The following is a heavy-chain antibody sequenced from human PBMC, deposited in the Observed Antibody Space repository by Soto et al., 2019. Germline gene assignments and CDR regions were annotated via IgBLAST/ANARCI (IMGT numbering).Heavy chain of an antibody. CDR3: ASGIQGSSSWLRSGNLDC. CDR1: GYTFTSYG. CDR2: ISAYNGNT. D-gene: IGHD6-13*01. J-gene: IGHJ4*02. Sequence: QVQLVQSGAEVKKPGASVKVSCKASGYTFTSYGINWVRQAPGQGLEWMGWISAYNGNTNYAHKIQGRVTMTTDTSTSTAYMELRSLRTDDTAVYYCASGIQGSSSWLRSGNLDCWGQGTLVTVSS. V-gene: IGHV1-18*01.